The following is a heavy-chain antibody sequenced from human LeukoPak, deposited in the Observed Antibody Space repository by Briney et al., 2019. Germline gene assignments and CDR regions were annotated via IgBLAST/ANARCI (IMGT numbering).Heavy chain of an antibody. Sequence: GGSVRLSCAASGFTLSSYGMQWVRQAPGKGREWVAVISYDGSNKYYADSVKGRFTISRDNSKNTLYLQINSLRAEDTAVYYCAKGAKPYCSGGSCLPDYWGQGTLVTVSS. V-gene: IGHV3-30*18. D-gene: IGHD2-15*01. CDR1: GFTLSSYG. CDR3: AKGAKPYCSGGSCLPDY. J-gene: IGHJ4*02. CDR2: ISYDGSNK.